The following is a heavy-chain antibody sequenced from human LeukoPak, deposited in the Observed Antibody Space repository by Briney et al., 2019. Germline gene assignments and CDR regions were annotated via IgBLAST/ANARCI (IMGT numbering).Heavy chain of an antibody. CDR3: ARDSSPYSSSWRHPTWFDY. V-gene: IGHV4-39*07. J-gene: IGHJ4*02. CDR1: GGSISSSSYY. CDR2: IYYSGST. Sequence: SETLSLTCTVSGGSISSSSYYWGWIRQPPGKGLEWIGSIYYSGSTYYNPSLKSRVTISVDTSKNQFSLKLSSVTAADTAVYYCARDSSPYSSSWRHPTWFDYWGQGTLVTVSS. D-gene: IGHD6-13*01.